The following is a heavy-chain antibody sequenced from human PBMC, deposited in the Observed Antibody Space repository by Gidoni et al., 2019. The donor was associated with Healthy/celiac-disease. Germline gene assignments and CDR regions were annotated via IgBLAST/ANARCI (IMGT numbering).Heavy chain of an antibody. CDR1: GGSISRGGYS. CDR3: ARGDKDYGGDFDY. CDR2: IYHSGST. V-gene: IGHV4-30-2*01. D-gene: IGHD4-17*01. Sequence: QLQLQESGSGLVKPSQTLSLPCAVSGGSISRGGYSWSWIRQPPGKGLEWIGYIYHSGSTYYNPALKSRVTISVDRSKNQFSLKLSSVTAADTAVYYCARGDKDYGGDFDYWGQGTLVTVSS. J-gene: IGHJ4*02.